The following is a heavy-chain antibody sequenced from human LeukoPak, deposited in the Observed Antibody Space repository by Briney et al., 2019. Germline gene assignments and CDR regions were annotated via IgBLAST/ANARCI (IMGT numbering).Heavy chain of an antibody. CDR1: GYSISSAYY. J-gene: IGHJ4*02. CDR2: IYHSGST. V-gene: IGHV4-38-2*02. D-gene: IGHD4-11*01. CDR3: ARDWIDYSFDY. Sequence: SETLSLTCAVSGYSISSAYYWGWIRQPPGKGLERIGNIYHSGSTHYNPSLQSRVTISLDTSKNQFSLNLTSVTAADTAVYYCARDWIDYSFDYWGQGTLVTVSS.